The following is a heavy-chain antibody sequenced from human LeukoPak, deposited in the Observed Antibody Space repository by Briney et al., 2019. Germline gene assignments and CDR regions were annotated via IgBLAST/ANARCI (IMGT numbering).Heavy chain of an antibody. D-gene: IGHD6-19*01. J-gene: IGHJ4*02. CDR1: GYTFTSYY. CDR2: INPSGGTT. Sequence: ASVKVSCKASGYTFTSYYMHWVRQAPGQGLEWMGLINPSGGTTRYAQKFQGRVTMTRDLSTSTDYMELRSLRSDDTAVYYCARIGASSGWYGVIDYWGQGTLVTVSS. CDR3: ARIGASSGWYGVIDY. V-gene: IGHV1-46*01.